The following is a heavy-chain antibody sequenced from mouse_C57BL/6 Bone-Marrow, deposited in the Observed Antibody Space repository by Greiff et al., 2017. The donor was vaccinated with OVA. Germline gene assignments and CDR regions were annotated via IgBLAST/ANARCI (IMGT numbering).Heavy chain of an antibody. D-gene: IGHD2-5*01. CDR1: GFSLRTSGMG. J-gene: IGHJ4*01. CDR3: ARAYYSNYDYAMDY. Sequence: QVTLKESGPGILQSSQTLSLTCSFSGFSLRTSGMGVSWIRQPSGKGLEWLAHIYWDDDKRYHPSLKGRLTISKDTSRTQVFLKITSVDTADTATYYCARAYYSNYDYAMDYWGQGTSVTVSS. CDR2: IYWDDDK. V-gene: IGHV8-12*01.